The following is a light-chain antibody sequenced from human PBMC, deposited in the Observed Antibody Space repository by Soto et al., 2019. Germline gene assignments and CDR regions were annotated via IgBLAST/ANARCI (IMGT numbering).Light chain of an antibody. CDR1: QGIGND. CDR2: AAS. J-gene: IGKJ1*01. CDR3: LQDYYYPLT. Sequence: AIQVTQSPSSLPASVGDRVTITCRASQGIGNDLGWYKQKPGKAPKLLIFAASSLQSGVPSRFSGSGSGTDFTLIISSLQPEDFATYYCLQDYYYPLTFGQGTKVEIK. V-gene: IGKV1-6*01.